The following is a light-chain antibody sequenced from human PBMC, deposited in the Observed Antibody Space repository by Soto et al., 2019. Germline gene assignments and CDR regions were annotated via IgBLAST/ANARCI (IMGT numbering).Light chain of an antibody. CDR1: QSVSSSY. J-gene: IGKJ4*01. Sequence: ETVMTQSPATLSVSPGERSTLSCRASQSVSSSYLAWYQQKLGQAPRLLIYGASSRATGIPDRFSGSGSGTDFTLTISRLEPEDFAVYYCQQYGSSLLTFGGGTKVDIK. CDR3: QQYGSSLLT. CDR2: GAS. V-gene: IGKV3-20*01.